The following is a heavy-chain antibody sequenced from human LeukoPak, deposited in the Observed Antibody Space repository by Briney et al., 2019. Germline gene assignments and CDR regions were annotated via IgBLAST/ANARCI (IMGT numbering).Heavy chain of an antibody. J-gene: IGHJ5*02. CDR3: ATHCSGVSCYGSDGP. CDR1: GHTFTVSG. D-gene: IGHD2-15*01. V-gene: IGHV1-18*01. Sequence: GASVKVTCKTSGHTFTVSGISWVRQAPGQGLEWMGWISAYNSNTNYAQKFHGRVTMTTDTPTSTAYMELRSLRSDDTAVYYCATHCSGVSCYGSDGPWGQGTLVTVSS. CDR2: ISAYNSNT.